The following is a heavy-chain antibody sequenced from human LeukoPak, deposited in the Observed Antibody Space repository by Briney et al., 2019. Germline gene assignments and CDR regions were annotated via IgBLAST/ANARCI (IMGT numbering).Heavy chain of an antibody. CDR3: ARGGSGSYYNVPLDY. CDR2: IYNSGST. Sequence: SETLSLTCTVSGGSISSYYWSWIRQPPGKGLEGIGYIYNSGSTNYNPSLKSRGIISVDKSKNQFSLKLSSVTAADTAVYYCARGGSGSYYNVPLDYWGQGTLVTVSS. V-gene: IGHV4-59*01. CDR1: GGSISSYY. J-gene: IGHJ4*02. D-gene: IGHD3-10*01.